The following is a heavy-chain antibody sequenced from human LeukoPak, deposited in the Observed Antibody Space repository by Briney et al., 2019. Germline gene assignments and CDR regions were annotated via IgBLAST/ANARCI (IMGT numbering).Heavy chain of an antibody. CDR1: GFAFSSCA. V-gene: IGHV3-23*01. J-gene: IGHJ4*02. CDR3: AKDRPPTDN. D-gene: IGHD6-6*01. CDR2: ISGSAGST. Sequence: GGSLRLSCAASGFAFSSCAMSWVRQAPGKGLEWVSGISGSAGSTNYADSVKGRFTISRDNSKNTLYLQMNSLRDEDTAVYYCAKDRPPTDNWGQGTLVTVSS.